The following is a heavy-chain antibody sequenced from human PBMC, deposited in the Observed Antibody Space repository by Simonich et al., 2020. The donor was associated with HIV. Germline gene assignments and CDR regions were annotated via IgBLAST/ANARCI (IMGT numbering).Heavy chain of an antibody. V-gene: IGHV3-15*01. D-gene: IGHD3-10*01. CDR2: IKSKADGGTR. CDR3: TTGVTMGR. Sequence: EVQLVESGGGLVKPGGSLRLSCTASGITFTNAWMNWVRQAPGKGLGWGGRIKSKADGGTREYAPPLKGRFTISRDDSKNTLYLQMNSLKTEDTAVYFCTTGVTMGRWGQGTLVTVSS. CDR1: GITFTNAW. J-gene: IGHJ4*02.